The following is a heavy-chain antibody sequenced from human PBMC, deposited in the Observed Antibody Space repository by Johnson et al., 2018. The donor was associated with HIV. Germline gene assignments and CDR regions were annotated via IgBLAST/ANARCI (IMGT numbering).Heavy chain of an antibody. Sequence: QMQLVESGGGLVQPGGSLRLSCAASGFTFSSYAMHWVRQAPGKGLEWVAVISYDGSNKYYADSVKGRFTISRDNSKNTLYLQMNSLSAEDTAVYYCASDWGSRHAFDIWGQGTMVTVSS. CDR2: ISYDGSNK. J-gene: IGHJ3*02. CDR3: ASDWGSRHAFDI. CDR1: GFTFSSYA. V-gene: IGHV3-30*04. D-gene: IGHD7-27*01.